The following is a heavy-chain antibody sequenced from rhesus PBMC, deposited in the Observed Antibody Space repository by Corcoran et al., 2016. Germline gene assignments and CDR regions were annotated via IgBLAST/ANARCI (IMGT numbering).Heavy chain of an antibody. V-gene: IGHV4S14*01. D-gene: IGHD4-29*01. CDR2: IYGSGGSN. CDR1: GYPISCTY. J-gene: IGHJ4*01. Sequence: QVQLQASGPGLVKPSETLSLPCAGSGYPISCTYCNCARQPSGKGLEWIGSIYGSGGSNYLNPSIKSRVTLSVDTSKNQFSLKLSSVTAADTAVYYCARIPAYGNYPDDWGQGVLVTVSS. CDR3: ARIPAYGNYPDD.